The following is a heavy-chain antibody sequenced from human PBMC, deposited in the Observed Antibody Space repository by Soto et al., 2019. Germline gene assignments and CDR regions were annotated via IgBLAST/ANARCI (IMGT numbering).Heavy chain of an antibody. D-gene: IGHD3-22*01. Sequence: QVQLQESGPGLVKPSGTLSLTCAVSGGSISSSNWWSWVRQPPGKGLEWIGEIYHSGSTNYNQALKSRVTQSVNKSKNQFSLKLSAVTAADSAVYYCAVDYDSSGYYSLAFDIWGQGTMVTVSS. CDR3: AVDYDSSGYYSLAFDI. J-gene: IGHJ3*02. V-gene: IGHV4-4*02. CDR1: GGSISSSNW. CDR2: IYHSGST.